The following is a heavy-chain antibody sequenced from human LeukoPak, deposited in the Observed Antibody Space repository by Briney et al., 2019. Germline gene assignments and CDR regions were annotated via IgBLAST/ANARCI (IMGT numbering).Heavy chain of an antibody. CDR1: GGTFSSYA. V-gene: IGHV1-69*13. CDR3: ARGVIPAMVTGYFDY. D-gene: IGHD5-18*01. J-gene: IGHJ4*02. CDR2: IIPIFGTA. Sequence: SVKVSCKASGGTFSSYAISWVRQAPGQGLEWMGGIIPIFGTANYAQKFQGRVTITADESTSTAYMELSSLRSEDTAVYYCARGVIPAMVTGYFDYWGQGTLVTVSS.